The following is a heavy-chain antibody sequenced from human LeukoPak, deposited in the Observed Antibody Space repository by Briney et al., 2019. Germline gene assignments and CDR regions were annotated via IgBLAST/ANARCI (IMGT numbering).Heavy chain of an antibody. D-gene: IGHD6-19*01. Sequence: GGSLRLSCAASGFTFSKYWMLWVRQAPGKGLESVSRINTDGTVTTYADSVKGRFTVSRDNAHNTMFLQMNSVRDEDTAVYYCATKQWLAPPPDSWGQGTQVTVSS. CDR3: ATKQWLAPPPDS. CDR2: INTDGTVT. J-gene: IGHJ4*02. CDR1: GFTFSKYW. V-gene: IGHV3-74*01.